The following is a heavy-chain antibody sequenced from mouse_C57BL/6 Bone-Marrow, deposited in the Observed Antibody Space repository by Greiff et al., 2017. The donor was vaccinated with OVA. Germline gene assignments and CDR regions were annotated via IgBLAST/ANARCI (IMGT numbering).Heavy chain of an antibody. J-gene: IGHJ3*01. CDR3: AELAWFAY. CDR2: ISPRSGNT. D-gene: IGHD4-1*01. Sequence: QVQLQQSGAELARPGASVKLSCKASGYTFTSYGISWVKQRTGQGLEWIGEISPRSGNTYYNEKFKGKATLTADKSSSTAYMELRSLTSEDSAVYFCAELAWFAYWGQGTLVTVSA. CDR1: GYTFTSYG. V-gene: IGHV1-81*01.